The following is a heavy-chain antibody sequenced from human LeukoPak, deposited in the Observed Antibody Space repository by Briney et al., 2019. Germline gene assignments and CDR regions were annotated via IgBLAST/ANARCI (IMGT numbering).Heavy chain of an antibody. D-gene: IGHD6-19*01. CDR3: ARAGGSVGWYGTIDS. CDR1: GGSISSGSYY. J-gene: IGHJ4*02. CDR2: IHTSGST. Sequence: SQTLSLTCTVSGGSISSGSYYWSWIRQPAGKALEWIGHIHTSGSTSYNPSLQSRVTISVDTSSHQFSLKVTSVTAADTAVYYCARAGGSVGWYGTIDSWGQGTLVTVSS. V-gene: IGHV4-61*09.